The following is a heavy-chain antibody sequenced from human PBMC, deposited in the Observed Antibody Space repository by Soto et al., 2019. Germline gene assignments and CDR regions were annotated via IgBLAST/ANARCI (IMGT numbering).Heavy chain of an antibody. CDR3: VKDGMGVTSDYFDY. CDR2: ISGSGGDT. Sequence: EVQLLESGGGLVHPGGSLRLSCAASGFTFGTYAMGWVRQAPGEGLEWVSSISGSGGDTYYTDSVKGRFTISRDNSKNTLYLQMNSLRAEDTAIYYCVKDGMGVTSDYFDYWGQGTLVTVSS. D-gene: IGHD3-10*01. CDR1: GFTFGTYA. J-gene: IGHJ4*02. V-gene: IGHV3-23*01.